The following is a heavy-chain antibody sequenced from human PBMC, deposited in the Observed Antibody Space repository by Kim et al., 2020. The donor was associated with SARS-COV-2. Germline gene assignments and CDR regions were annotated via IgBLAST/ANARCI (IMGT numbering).Heavy chain of an antibody. CDR2: INTNTGNP. CDR3: ARDLSGWYSGYFQH. V-gene: IGHV7-4-1*02. Sequence: ASVKVSCKASGYTFTSYAMNWVRQAPGQGLEWMGWINTNTGNPTYAQGFTGRFVFSLDTSVSTAYLQMSSLKAEDTAVYYCARDLSGWYSGYFQHWGQGTLVTVSS. CDR1: GYTFTSYA. D-gene: IGHD6-19*01. J-gene: IGHJ1*01.